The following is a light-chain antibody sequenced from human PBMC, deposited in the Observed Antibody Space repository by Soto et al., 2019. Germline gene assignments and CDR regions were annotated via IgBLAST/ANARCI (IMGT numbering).Light chain of an antibody. Sequence: VLTQSPSSLAVSLGERATVNCRSSQSVLDNSTNKSYLAWYQKKPGHPPKLLVHWASVREVGVPDRFSGGGSGTDFTLTISSLQAEDVAVYYCHQYYTTPQTFDQGTQLEIK. CDR1: QSVLDNSTNKSY. CDR3: HQYYTTPQT. J-gene: IGKJ2*01. CDR2: WAS. V-gene: IGKV4-1*01.